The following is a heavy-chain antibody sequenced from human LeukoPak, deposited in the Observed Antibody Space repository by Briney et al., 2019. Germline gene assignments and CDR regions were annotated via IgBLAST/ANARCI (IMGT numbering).Heavy chain of an antibody. J-gene: IGHJ3*02. CDR3: ASGSGSDAFDI. CDR2: IYSGGST. D-gene: IGHD3-3*01. CDR1: GFTVSSNY. V-gene: IGHV3-53*01. Sequence: GGSLRLSCAASGFTVSSNYMSWVRQAPGKGLEWVSVIYSGGSTYYADSVKGRFTISRDNSKNTLYLQMNSLRAEDTAVYYCASGSGSDAFDIWGQGTMATVSS.